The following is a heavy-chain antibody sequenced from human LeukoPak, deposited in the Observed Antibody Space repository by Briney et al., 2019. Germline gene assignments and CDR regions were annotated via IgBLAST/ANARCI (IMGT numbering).Heavy chain of an antibody. CDR3: ARGGPRGYCSGGSCSYYYGMDV. J-gene: IGHJ6*02. CDR2: ISYDGSNK. D-gene: IGHD2-15*01. Sequence: GGSLRLSCAASGFIFSSYAMHWVRQAPGKGLEWVAVISYDGSNKYYADSVKGRFTISRDNSKNTLYLQMNSLRAEDTAVYYCARGGPRGYCSGGSCSYYYGMDVWGQGTTVTVSS. CDR1: GFIFSSYA. V-gene: IGHV3-30-3*01.